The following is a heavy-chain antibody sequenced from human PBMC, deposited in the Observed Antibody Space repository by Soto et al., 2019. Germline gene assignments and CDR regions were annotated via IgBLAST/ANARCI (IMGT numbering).Heavy chain of an antibody. D-gene: IGHD5-12*01. Sequence: QVQLQESGPGLVKPSQTLSLTCTVSGGSISSGGYYWSWIRQHPGKGLEWIGYIYSSGTTYYNPSLKSRVTXSXATSKNQFSLKLSSVTAADTAVYYCASSRDGYNFGYWGQGTLVTVSS. J-gene: IGHJ4*02. CDR2: IYSSGTT. CDR3: ASSRDGYNFGY. CDR1: GGSISSGGYY. V-gene: IGHV4-31*03.